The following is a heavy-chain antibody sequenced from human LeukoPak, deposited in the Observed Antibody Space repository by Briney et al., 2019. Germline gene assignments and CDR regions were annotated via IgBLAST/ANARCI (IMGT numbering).Heavy chain of an antibody. J-gene: IGHJ4*02. D-gene: IGHD6-19*01. V-gene: IGHV3-30*09. CDR1: GFTFSTYA. Sequence: QTGGSLRLSCAASGFTFSTYAIHWVRQAPGQGLEWVAVISYNGNNKYYADSVKGRFAISRDNSKNTLFLEMNSLRTEDTAVYYCARDRFQSSGWYWYIDYWGQGTLVTVSS. CDR2: ISYNGNNK. CDR3: ARDRFQSSGWYWYIDY.